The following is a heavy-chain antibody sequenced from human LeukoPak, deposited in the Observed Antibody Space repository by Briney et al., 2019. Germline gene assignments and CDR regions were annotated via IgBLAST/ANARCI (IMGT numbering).Heavy chain of an antibody. CDR1: GGSISSGGYY. Sequence: SQTLSLTCTVSGGSISSGGYYWGWIRQPPGKGLEWIGSIYYSGSTYYNPSLKSRVTISVDTSKNQFSLKLSSVTAADTAVYYCARLKNPTKPLLWFGEVGYWFDPWGQGTLVTVSS. CDR3: ARLKNPTKPLLWFGEVGYWFDP. CDR2: IYYSGST. D-gene: IGHD3-10*01. V-gene: IGHV4-39*07. J-gene: IGHJ5*02.